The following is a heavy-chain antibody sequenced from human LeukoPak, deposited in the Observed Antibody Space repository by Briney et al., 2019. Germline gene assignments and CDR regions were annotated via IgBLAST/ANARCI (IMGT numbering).Heavy chain of an antibody. CDR3: ARVWFGERYYYYYYYMDV. CDR1: GGSIISYY. CDR2: IYYSGST. V-gene: IGHV4-59*08. D-gene: IGHD3-10*01. Sequence: SETLSLTCTVSGGSIISYYWSWIRQPPGNGLEWIGYIYYSGSTNYNPSLKSRVTISVDTSKNQFSLKLGSVTAADTAVYYCARVWFGERYYYYYYYMDVWGKGTTVTVSS. J-gene: IGHJ6*03.